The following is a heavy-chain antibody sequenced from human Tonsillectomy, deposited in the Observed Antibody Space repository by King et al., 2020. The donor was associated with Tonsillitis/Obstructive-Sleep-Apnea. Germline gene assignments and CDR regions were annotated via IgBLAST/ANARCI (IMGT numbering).Heavy chain of an antibody. D-gene: IGHD7-27*01. CDR1: GGSFSGYY. J-gene: IGHJ4*02. V-gene: IGHV4-34*01. CDR2: INHSGST. Sequence: VQLPQWGAGLLKPSETLSLTCAVYGGSFSGYYWSWIRQPPGKGLEWIGEINHSGSTNYNPSLKSRVTISVDTSKNQFSLKLSSVTAADTAVYYCARGGKLGMRYWGQGTLVTVSS. CDR3: ARGGKLGMRY.